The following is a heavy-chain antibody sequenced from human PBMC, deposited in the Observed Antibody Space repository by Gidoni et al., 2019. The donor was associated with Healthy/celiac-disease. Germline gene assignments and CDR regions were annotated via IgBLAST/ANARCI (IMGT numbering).Heavy chain of an antibody. J-gene: IGHJ6*02. CDR1: GYTFTSYG. Sequence: QVQLVQSGAEVKKPGASVKVSCKASGYTFTSYGISWVRQAPGQGLEWMGWISAYNGNTNNAQKLQGRVTMTTDTSTSTAYMELRSLRSDDTAVYYCARDKRRYGDYLGYYYGMDVWGQGTTVTVSS. D-gene: IGHD4-17*01. V-gene: IGHV1-18*01. CDR3: ARDKRRYGDYLGYYYGMDV. CDR2: ISAYNGNT.